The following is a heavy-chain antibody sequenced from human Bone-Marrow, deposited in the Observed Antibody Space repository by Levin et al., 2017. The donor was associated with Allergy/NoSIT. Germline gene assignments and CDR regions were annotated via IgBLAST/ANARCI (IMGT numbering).Heavy chain of an antibody. Sequence: PSETLSLTCDVSNSSISNGYYWTWIRQPPGRGLEWLGNIFHSGSTDYTTSLKSRVTISVDTSKNEFSLKLSSVTAADTAVYYCARGGAVLNSGAIDHWGQGTLVTVSS. CDR3: ARGGAVLNSGAIDH. V-gene: IGHV4-38-2*01. CDR1: NSSISNGYY. D-gene: IGHD7-27*01. CDR2: IFHSGST. J-gene: IGHJ4*02.